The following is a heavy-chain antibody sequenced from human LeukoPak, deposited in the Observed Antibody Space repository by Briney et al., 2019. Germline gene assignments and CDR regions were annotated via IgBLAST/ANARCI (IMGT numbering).Heavy chain of an antibody. Sequence: GXSVKVSCKASGYTFTSYAMHWARQAPGQRLEWMGWINAGNGNTKYSQKFQGRVTITRDTSASTAYMELSSLRSEDTAVYYCARSYGSGSYYNPPPHYWGQGTLVTVSS. CDR3: ARSYGSGSYYNPPPHY. CDR1: GYTFTSYA. J-gene: IGHJ4*02. D-gene: IGHD3-10*01. V-gene: IGHV1-3*01. CDR2: INAGNGNT.